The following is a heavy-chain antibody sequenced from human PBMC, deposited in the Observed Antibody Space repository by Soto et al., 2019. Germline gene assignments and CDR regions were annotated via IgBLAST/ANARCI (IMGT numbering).Heavy chain of an antibody. J-gene: IGHJ4*02. CDR1: GGSFSGYY. CDR3: ARKRGYSYGYVDY. V-gene: IGHV4-34*01. Sequence: LSLTCAVYGGSFSGYYWSWIRQPPGKGLEWIGEINHSGSTNYNPSLKSRVTISVDTSKNQFSLKLSSVTAADTAVYYCARKRGYSYGYVDYWGQGTLVTVSS. D-gene: IGHD5-18*01. CDR2: INHSGST.